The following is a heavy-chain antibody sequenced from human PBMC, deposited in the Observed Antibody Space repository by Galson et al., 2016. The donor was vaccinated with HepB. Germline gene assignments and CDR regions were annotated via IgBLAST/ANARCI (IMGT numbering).Heavy chain of an antibody. CDR2: IYHSGGT. D-gene: IGHD6-25*01. Sequence: SETLSLTCAVYGGSFGAYNLSWIRQPPGKGLEWIGEIYHSGGTSYNPSLKSRVTILVDTSKTQFALRLSSVTAADTAVYYCARPRSGPVGGNYYMDVWGQGTTVTVSS. CDR3: ARPRSGPVGGNYYMDV. V-gene: IGHV4-34*01. J-gene: IGHJ6*02. CDR1: GGSFGAYN.